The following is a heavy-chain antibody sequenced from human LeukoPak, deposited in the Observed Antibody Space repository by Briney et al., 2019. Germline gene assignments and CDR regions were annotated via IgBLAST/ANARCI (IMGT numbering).Heavy chain of an antibody. D-gene: IGHD6-13*01. J-gene: IGHJ6*02. CDR3: ARVGYSIYGMDV. CDR1: GYAFTSYD. V-gene: IGHV1-8*01. Sequence: ASVKVSCKASGYAFTSYDINWVRQATGQGLEWMGWMNPNSGNTGYAQKFQGRVTMTRNTSISTAYMELSSLRSEDTAVYYCARVGYSIYGMDVWGQGTTVTVSS. CDR2: MNPNSGNT.